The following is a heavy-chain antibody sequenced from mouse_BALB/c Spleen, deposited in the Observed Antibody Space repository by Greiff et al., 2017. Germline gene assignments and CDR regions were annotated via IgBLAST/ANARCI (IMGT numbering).Heavy chain of an antibody. CDR2: IYPGNSDT. CDR3: TILYYYGSSYEMDY. J-gene: IGHJ4*01. D-gene: IGHD1-1*01. CDR1: GYSFTSYW. V-gene: IGHV1-5*01. Sequence: VHVKQSGTVLARPGASVKMSCKASGYSFTSYWMHWVKQRPGQGLEWIGAIYPGNSDTSYNQKFKGKAKLTAVTSASTAYMELSSLTNEDSAVYYCTILYYYGSSYEMDYWGQGTSVTVSS.